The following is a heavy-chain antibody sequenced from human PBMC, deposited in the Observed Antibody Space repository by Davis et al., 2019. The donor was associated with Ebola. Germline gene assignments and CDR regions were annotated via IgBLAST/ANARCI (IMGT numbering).Heavy chain of an antibody. J-gene: IGHJ4*02. D-gene: IGHD6-13*01. CDR1: GYTFIGFY. CDR3: ARDPSTSSWYVDY. V-gene: IGHV1-2*02. Sequence: ASVKVSCKASGYTFIGFYMHWVRQAPGQGLEWMGWINPNNGGTNYAPKFQGRVTMTRDTSISTAYMELSRLRSDDTAMYYCARDPSTSSWYVDYWGQGTLVTVSS. CDR2: INPNNGGT.